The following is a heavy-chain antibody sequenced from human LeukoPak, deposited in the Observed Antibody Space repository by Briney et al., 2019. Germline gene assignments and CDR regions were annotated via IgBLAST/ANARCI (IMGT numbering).Heavy chain of an antibody. CDR3: VYCSSTSCLLVSYFQH. CDR1: GYTFTSYS. Sequence: ASVKVSCKASGYTFTSYSMHWVRQAPGQGLEWMGWISAYNGNTNYAQKLQGRVTMTTDTSTSTAYMELRSLRSDDTAVYYCVYCSSTSCLLVSYFQHWGQGTLVTVSS. V-gene: IGHV1-18*04. J-gene: IGHJ1*01. CDR2: ISAYNGNT. D-gene: IGHD2-2*01.